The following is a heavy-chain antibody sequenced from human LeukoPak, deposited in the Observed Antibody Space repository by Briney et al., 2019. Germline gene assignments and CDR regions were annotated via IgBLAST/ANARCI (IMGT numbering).Heavy chain of an antibody. D-gene: IGHD6-13*01. CDR1: GDSVSSSSAA. Sequence: SQTLSLTFAISGDSVSSSSAAWHWIRQSPSRGLEWLGRTYYRSKWSVDYAASVRSRITINPDTSKNQFSLQVNSVTPEDTAVYYCASRIASTAPGAFGIWGQGTMVTVSS. CDR2: TYYRSKWSV. CDR3: ASRIASTAPGAFGI. V-gene: IGHV6-1*01. J-gene: IGHJ3*02.